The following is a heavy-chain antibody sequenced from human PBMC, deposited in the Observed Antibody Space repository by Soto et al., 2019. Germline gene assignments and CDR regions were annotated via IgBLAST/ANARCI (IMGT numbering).Heavy chain of an antibody. J-gene: IGHJ4*02. CDR2: IYYSGST. D-gene: IGHD2-15*01. Sequence: SETLSLTCTVSGGSISSSSYYWGWIRRPPGKGLEWIGSIYYSGSTYYNPSLKSRVTISVDTSKNQSSLKLSSVTAADTAVYYCARHTDITSYYFDYWGQGTLVTVSS. V-gene: IGHV4-39*01. CDR1: GGSISSSSYY. CDR3: ARHTDITSYYFDY.